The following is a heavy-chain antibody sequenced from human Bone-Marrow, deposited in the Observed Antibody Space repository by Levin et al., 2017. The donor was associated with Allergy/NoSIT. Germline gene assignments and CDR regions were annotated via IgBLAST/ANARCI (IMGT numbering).Heavy chain of an antibody. D-gene: IGHD2-2*01. CDR2: INHSGST. Sequence: SETLSLTCAVYGGSFSGYYWSWIRQPPGKGLEWIGEINHSGSTNYNPSLKSRVTISVDTSKNQFSLKLSSVTAADTAVYYCARARGYCSSTSCQLVAFDIWGQGTMVTVSS. J-gene: IGHJ3*02. CDR3: ARARGYCSSTSCQLVAFDI. V-gene: IGHV4-34*01. CDR1: GGSFSGYY.